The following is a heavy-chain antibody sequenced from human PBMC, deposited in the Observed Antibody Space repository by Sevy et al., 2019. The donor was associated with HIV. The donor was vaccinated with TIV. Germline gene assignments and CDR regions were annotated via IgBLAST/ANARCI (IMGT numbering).Heavy chain of an antibody. CDR3: AKESWSYYDFWSGHDAFGI. CDR1: GFNFSSYG. Sequence: GGSLRLSCVASGFNFSSYGMHWVRQAPGKGLEWVAVISYAGSSNYYADSVKGRFTISRDNSKNTLYLQINSLRAEDTAVYYCAKESWSYYDFWSGHDAFGIWGQGTMVTVSS. D-gene: IGHD3-3*01. V-gene: IGHV3-30*18. J-gene: IGHJ3*02. CDR2: ISYAGSSN.